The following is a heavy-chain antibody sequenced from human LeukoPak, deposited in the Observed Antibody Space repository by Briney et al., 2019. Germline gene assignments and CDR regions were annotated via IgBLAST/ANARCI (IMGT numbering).Heavy chain of an antibody. V-gene: IGHV4-30-4*01. CDR1: GGSISSGDYY. D-gene: IGHD3-22*01. CDR2: IYYSGST. J-gene: IGHJ5*02. Sequence: SETLSLTCTVSGGSISSGDYYWSWIRQPPGKGLEWIGYIYYSGSTYYNPSLKSRVTISVDTSKNQFSLKLSSVTAADTAVYYCARAGYDSIPFDPWGQGTLVTVSS. CDR3: ARAGYDSIPFDP.